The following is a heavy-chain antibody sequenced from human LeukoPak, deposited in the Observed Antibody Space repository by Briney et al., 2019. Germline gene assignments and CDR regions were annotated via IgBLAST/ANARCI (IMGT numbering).Heavy chain of an antibody. J-gene: IGHJ4*02. CDR1: GFTFSNYE. D-gene: IGHD3-3*01. CDR2: ISGSGSTI. CDR3: ARVPTYDFWSGYCVDY. V-gene: IGHV3-48*03. Sequence: GGSLRLSCAASGFTFSNYEVNWVRQAPGKGLEWVSYISGSGSTIYYADSVKGRFTISRDNAKDSLYLQMNSLRAEDTAVYYCARVPTYDFWSGYCVDYWGQGTLVTVSS.